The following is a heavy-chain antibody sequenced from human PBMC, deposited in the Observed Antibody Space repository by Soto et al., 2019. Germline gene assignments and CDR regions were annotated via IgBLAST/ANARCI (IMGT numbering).Heavy chain of an antibody. D-gene: IGHD6-19*01. CDR3: ARDRESSGWCRSGATNAAFDI. CDR2: ISAYNGNT. Sequence: APVKVSCKASGYTFTSYGNSWARQAPGQGLEWMGWISAYNGNTNYAQKLQGRVTMTRDTSTSTVYMELSSLRSEDTAVYYCARDRESSGWCRSGATNAAFDIWGQGTMVTVSS. J-gene: IGHJ3*02. V-gene: IGHV1-18*01. CDR1: GYTFTSYG.